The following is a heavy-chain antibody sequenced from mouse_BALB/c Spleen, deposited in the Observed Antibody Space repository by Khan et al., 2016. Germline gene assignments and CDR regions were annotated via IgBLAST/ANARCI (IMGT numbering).Heavy chain of an antibody. Sequence: EVKLLESGPGLVKPSQSLSLTCSVTGYSITSGYYWNWIRQFPGNKLEWMGYISYDGSNNYNPSLKNRISITRDTSKNQFLLKLNSVTTEDTATYYCATYGNYEGFAYWGQGTLVTVSA. D-gene: IGHD2-1*01. V-gene: IGHV3-6*02. J-gene: IGHJ3*01. CDR1: GYSITSGYY. CDR3: ATYGNYEGFAY. CDR2: ISYDGSN.